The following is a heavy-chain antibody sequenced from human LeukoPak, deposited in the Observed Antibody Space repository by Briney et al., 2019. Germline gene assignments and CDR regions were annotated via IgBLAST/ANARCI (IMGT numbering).Heavy chain of an antibody. CDR1: GFTFSSYA. Sequence: GGSLRLSCAASGFTFSSYAMSWVRQAPGKGLEWVSTISGTGGSTYYADSVKGQFTISRDNAKNSLYLQMNSLRAEDTAVYYCARFTVTLIFDYWGQGTLVTVSS. V-gene: IGHV3-23*01. CDR3: ARFTVTLIFDY. J-gene: IGHJ4*02. D-gene: IGHD4-17*01. CDR2: ISGTGGST.